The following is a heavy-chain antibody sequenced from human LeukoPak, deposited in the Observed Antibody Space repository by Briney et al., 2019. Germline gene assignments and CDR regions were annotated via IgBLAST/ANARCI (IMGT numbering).Heavy chain of an antibody. Sequence: GGSLRLSCAASGFTFSSYAMHWVRQAPGKGLEYITGITSNGGSTYYANSVKGRFTISRDNSKNTLYLQMNSLRAEDTAVYYCAKDLHDYGPFDYWGQGTLVTVSS. CDR1: GFTFSSYA. D-gene: IGHD4-17*01. CDR3: AKDLHDYGPFDY. J-gene: IGHJ4*02. V-gene: IGHV3-64*01. CDR2: ITSNGGST.